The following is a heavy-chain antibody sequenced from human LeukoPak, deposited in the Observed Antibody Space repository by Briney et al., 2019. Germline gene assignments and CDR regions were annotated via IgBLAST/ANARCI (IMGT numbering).Heavy chain of an antibody. CDR3: AKGGPGYYDSSGYYFDY. CDR1: GFTFSSHG. CDR2: ISGSGGST. J-gene: IGHJ4*02. V-gene: IGHV3-23*01. Sequence: PGGSLRLSCAASGFTFSSHGMSWVRQAPGKGLEWVSAISGSGGSTYYADSVKGRFTLSRDNSKNTLYLQMNSLRAEDTAVYYCAKGGPGYYDSSGYYFDYWGQGTLVTVSS. D-gene: IGHD3-22*01.